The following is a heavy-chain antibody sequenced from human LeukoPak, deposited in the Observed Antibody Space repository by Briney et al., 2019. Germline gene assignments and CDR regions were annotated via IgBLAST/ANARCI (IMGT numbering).Heavy chain of an antibody. CDR3: ARGLDLGSRGYYYVDYHYYYMDV. CDR1: GYTFTNYG. V-gene: IGHV1-18*01. CDR2: ISAYNGDT. D-gene: IGHD3-22*01. Sequence: ASVKVSCKASGYTFTNYGITWVRQAPGQGLEWMGWISAYNGDTHYAQKLQGRVAMTTDTSTRTVYMELRSLRHDDTAVYYCARGLDLGSRGYYYVDYHYYYMDVWGKGTTVAVSS. J-gene: IGHJ6*03.